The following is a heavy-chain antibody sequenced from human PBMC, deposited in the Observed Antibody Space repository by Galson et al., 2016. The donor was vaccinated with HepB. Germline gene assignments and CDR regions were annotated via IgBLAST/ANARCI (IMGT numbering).Heavy chain of an antibody. J-gene: IGHJ3*02. CDR3: ASPYFYDTSGYRPAGDAFDI. V-gene: IGHV1-69*13. D-gene: IGHD3-22*01. CDR1: GGTFANYA. CDR2: IIPVFGTA. Sequence: SVKVSCKASGGTFANYAISWVRQAPGQGLEWMGGIIPVFGTANYARKFQGRVTITADESTSTAHMELSSLRSEDTAVYYCASPYFYDTSGYRPAGDAFDIWGQGTMVTVSS.